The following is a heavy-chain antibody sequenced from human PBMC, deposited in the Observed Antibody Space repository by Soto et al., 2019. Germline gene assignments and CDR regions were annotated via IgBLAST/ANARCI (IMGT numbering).Heavy chain of an antibody. J-gene: IGHJ4*02. CDR3: ARDPTTRLAAAGTGGGNDY. Sequence: GGSLRLSCAASGFTVSSNYMSWVRQAPGKGLEWVSVIYSGGSTYYADSVQGRFTISRDNSKNTLYLQMNSLRAEDTAVYYCARDPTTRLAAAGTGGGNDYWGQGTLVTVSS. CDR1: GFTVSSNY. D-gene: IGHD6-13*01. V-gene: IGHV3-53*01. CDR2: IYSGGST.